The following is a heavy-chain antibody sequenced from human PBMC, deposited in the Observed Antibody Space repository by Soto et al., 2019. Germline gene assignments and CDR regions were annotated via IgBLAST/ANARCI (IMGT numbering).Heavy chain of an antibody. CDR2: IYWDDDK. V-gene: IGHV2-5*02. CDR3: AHRLFISTWHDAYDV. D-gene: IGHD3-16*02. CDR1: GFSLSARGEA. J-gene: IGHJ3*01. Sequence: QITLKESGPTLVKPTETLTLTCTFSGFSLSARGEAVGWIRQPPGKALEWLAIIYWDDDKHYSPSLRTTFSITKDTSKNQVVLTMTNMDPVDTATYFCAHRLFISTWHDAYDVWGPGTMVTVSS.